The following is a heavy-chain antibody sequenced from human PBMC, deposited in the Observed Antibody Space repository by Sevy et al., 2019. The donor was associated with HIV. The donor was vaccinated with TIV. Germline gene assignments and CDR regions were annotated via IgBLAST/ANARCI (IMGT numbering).Heavy chain of an antibody. J-gene: IGHJ6*02. CDR2: IRSKANSYAT. D-gene: IGHD3-3*01. CDR3: TIAPTYYDFWGGYYTNPPFGYYYYGMDV. CDR1: GFTFSGSA. Sequence: GGSLRLSCAASGFTFSGSAMHWVRQASGKGLEWVGRIRSKANSYATAYAASVEGSFTISRDDSKNTAYLQMKSLKTEDTAMYYCTIAPTYYDFWGGYYTNPPFGYYYYGMDVWGQGTTVTVSS. V-gene: IGHV3-73*01.